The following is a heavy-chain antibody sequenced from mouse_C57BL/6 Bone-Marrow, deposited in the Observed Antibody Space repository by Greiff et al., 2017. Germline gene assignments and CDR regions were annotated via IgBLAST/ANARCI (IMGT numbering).Heavy chain of an antibody. J-gene: IGHJ2*01. CDR3: ARGAYGSSDC. CDR2: SDPANGNT. D-gene: IGHD1-1*01. Sequence: EVKLMESVAELVRPGASVKLSCTASGFNIKNTYMHWVKQRPEQGLEWIGRSDPANGNTKYAPKFQGKATITVDTSSNTAYLQLSSLTSEDTAIYYWARGAYGSSDCWGQGTTLTVSS. CDR1: GFNIKNTY. V-gene: IGHV14-3*01.